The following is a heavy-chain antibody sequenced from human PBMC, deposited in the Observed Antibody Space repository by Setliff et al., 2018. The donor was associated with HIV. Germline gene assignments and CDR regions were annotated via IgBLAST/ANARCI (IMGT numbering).Heavy chain of an antibody. D-gene: IGHD1-7*01. J-gene: IGHJ4*02. CDR3: ARGGATGTTRLDY. V-gene: IGHV4-38-2*01. Sequence: SETLSLTCAVSGYSISSGYYWGWIRQPPGEGLEWIGSVSPGGTTYYNPSLKSRVTISVDTSQNQVSLKLTSVTAADTAVYYCARGGATGTTRLDYWGQGTLVTLL. CDR1: GYSISSGYY. CDR2: VSPGGTT.